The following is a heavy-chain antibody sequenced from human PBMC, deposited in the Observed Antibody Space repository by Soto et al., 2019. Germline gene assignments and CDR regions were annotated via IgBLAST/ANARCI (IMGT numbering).Heavy chain of an antibody. D-gene: IGHD2-21*02. CDR1: GFSLSTSGVG. Sequence: QITLKESGPTLVKPTQTLTLTCTFSGFSLSTSGVGVGWIRPPPGKALEWLALIYWDDDKRYSPSLKSTLTITKDTSKNQVVLTMTIIDPVDTATYYCAHSRCGGDCLQSYSSHYYYGMDVWGQGTTVTVS. V-gene: IGHV2-5*02. J-gene: IGHJ6*02. CDR3: AHSRCGGDCLQSYSSHYYYGMDV. CDR2: IYWDDDK.